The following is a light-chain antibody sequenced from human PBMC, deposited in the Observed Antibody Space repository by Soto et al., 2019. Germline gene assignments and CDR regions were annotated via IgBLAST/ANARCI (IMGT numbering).Light chain of an antibody. CDR1: QSISSH. Sequence: DIQMTQSPSSLAASVGDRVTITCRASQSISSHLNWYQQKPGKAPKLLIFGASTLQSGVPSRFSGSGSGTDFTLTIRSLHPEDFATYYCQQSYGTSRTFGQGTRLEVK. J-gene: IGKJ2*01. V-gene: IGKV1-39*01. CDR3: QQSYGTSRT. CDR2: GAS.